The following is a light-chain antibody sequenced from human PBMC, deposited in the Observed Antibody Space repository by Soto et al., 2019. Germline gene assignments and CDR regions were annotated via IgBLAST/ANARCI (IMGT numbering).Light chain of an antibody. CDR3: SSYAASNNLGV. CDR2: DVS. CDR1: SSDVGGYSY. J-gene: IGLJ2*01. Sequence: QSVLTQPPSASGSPGQSVTISCIGTSSDVGGYSYVSWYQQHPGKAPKLMIYDVSNRPSGVPDRFSGSKSGNTASLTVSGLQAEDEADYYCSSYAASNNLGVFGGGTEVTVL. V-gene: IGLV2-8*01.